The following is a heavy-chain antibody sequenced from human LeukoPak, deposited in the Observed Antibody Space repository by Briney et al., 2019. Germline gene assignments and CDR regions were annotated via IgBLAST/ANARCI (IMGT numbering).Heavy chain of an antibody. CDR1: GASVSGSPYY. J-gene: IGHJ3*02. V-gene: IGHV4-39*07. CDR3: ASLTTADAFDI. CDR2: IYSSGST. Sequence: SETLSLTCTVSGASVSGSPYYWGWIRQPPGKGLEWIGSIYSSGSTYYNASLQSRVTISIETSKNQISLRLSSVTAADTAVFYCASLTTADAFDIWGQGTMVTVSS. D-gene: IGHD3-22*01.